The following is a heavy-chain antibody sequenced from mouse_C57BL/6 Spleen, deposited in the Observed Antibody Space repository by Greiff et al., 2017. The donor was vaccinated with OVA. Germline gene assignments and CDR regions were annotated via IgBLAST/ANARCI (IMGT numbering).Heavy chain of an antibody. CDR1: GFNIKNTY. Sequence: VQLKESVAELVRPGASVKLSCTASGFNIKNTYMHWVKQRPEQGLEWIGRIDPANGNTKYAPKFQGKATITADTSSNTAYLQLSSLTSEDTAIYYCAKEGGDYDKGAYYFDYWGQGTTLTVSS. CDR2: IDPANGNT. D-gene: IGHD2-4*01. CDR3: AKEGGDYDKGAYYFDY. J-gene: IGHJ2*01. V-gene: IGHV14-3*01.